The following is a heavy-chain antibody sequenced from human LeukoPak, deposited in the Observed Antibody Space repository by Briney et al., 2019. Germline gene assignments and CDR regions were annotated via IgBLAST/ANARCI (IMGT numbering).Heavy chain of an antibody. CDR1: GGSISSGSYY. D-gene: IGHD5-24*01. CDR3: ARDRDGYNFRFDY. CDR2: IYTSGST. J-gene: IGHJ4*02. Sequence: PSQTLSLTCTVSGGSISSGSYYWSWIRQPAGKGLEWIGRIYTSGSTNYNPSLKSRVTISLDTSKNQFSLRLNSVTAADTAVYYCARDRDGYNFRFDYGGQGTLVTVSS. V-gene: IGHV4-61*02.